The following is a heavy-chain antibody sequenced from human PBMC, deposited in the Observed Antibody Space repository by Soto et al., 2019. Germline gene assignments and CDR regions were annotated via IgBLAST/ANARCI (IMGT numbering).Heavy chain of an antibody. Sequence: SETLSLTCTVSGGSIRSSSFPWGWIRQPPGKGLEWIGSIYSSGSTYYSPSLKSRVTISVDTSKNQFSLKLSSVTAADTAVYYCARRERAAGTDWWFDPWGQGTLVTVSS. CDR1: GGSIRSSSFP. CDR2: IYSSGST. V-gene: IGHV4-39*01. D-gene: IGHD6-13*01. CDR3: ARRERAAGTDWWFDP. J-gene: IGHJ5*02.